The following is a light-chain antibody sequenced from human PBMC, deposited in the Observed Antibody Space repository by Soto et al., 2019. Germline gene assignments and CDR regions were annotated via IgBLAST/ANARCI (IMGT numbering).Light chain of an antibody. V-gene: IGKV3-15*01. CDR2: DAS. Sequence: EIVITQSPGTLSVSPGERATLSCRASQSVSSNLAWYQQKPGQAPRLLIYDASTRATGIPARFSGSGSGTEFTLTISSLQSEDFAVYYCQHYNNWPPTWTFGQGTKV. J-gene: IGKJ1*01. CDR3: QHYNNWPPTWT. CDR1: QSVSSN.